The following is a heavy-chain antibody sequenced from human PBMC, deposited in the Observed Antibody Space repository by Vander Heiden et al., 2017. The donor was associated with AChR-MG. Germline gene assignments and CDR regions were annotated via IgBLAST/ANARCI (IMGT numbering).Heavy chain of an antibody. CDR2: TYYRSKWYN. CDR1: GDSVSSNSAA. CDR3: ARDLLSYGDYYYYYGMDV. Sequence: QVQLQQSGPGLVKPSQTLSLTCAISGDSVSSNSAAWHWIRQSPSRGLEWLGRTYYRSKWYNDYAVSVKSRITINPDTSKNQFSLQLNSVTPEDTAVYYCARDLLSYGDYYYYYGMDVWGQGTTVTVSS. V-gene: IGHV6-1*01. D-gene: IGHD4-17*01. J-gene: IGHJ6*02.